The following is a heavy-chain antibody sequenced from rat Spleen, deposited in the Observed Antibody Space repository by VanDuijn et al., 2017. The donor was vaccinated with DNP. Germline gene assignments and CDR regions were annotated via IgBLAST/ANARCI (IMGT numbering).Heavy chain of an antibody. CDR2: ITYDGSRT. CDR3: ARQGSHYGYGWFAY. D-gene: IGHD1-7*01. V-gene: IGHV5-17*01. Sequence: EVQLVESGGGLVQPGRSLKLSCAASGFTFSDYAMAWVRQAPKKGLEWVATITYDGSRTYYRDSVKGRFTISRDNAKSTLYLQMDSLRSEDTATYYCARQGSHYGYGWFAYWGQGTLVTVSS. J-gene: IGHJ3*01. CDR1: GFTFSDYA.